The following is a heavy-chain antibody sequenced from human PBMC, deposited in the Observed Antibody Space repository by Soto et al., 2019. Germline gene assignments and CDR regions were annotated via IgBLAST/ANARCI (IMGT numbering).Heavy chain of an antibody. D-gene: IGHD3-10*01. V-gene: IGHV3-21*01. J-gene: IGHJ6*02. Sequence: GGSLRLSCAASGLTFSSYSMNWVRQAPGKGLEWVSSISSSSSYIYYADSVKGRFTISRDNAKNSLYLQMNSLRAEDTAVYYCARDLREGSELLWFGESSYYYGMDVWGQGTTVTVSS. CDR1: GLTFSSYS. CDR3: ARDLREGSELLWFGESSYYYGMDV. CDR2: ISSSSSYI.